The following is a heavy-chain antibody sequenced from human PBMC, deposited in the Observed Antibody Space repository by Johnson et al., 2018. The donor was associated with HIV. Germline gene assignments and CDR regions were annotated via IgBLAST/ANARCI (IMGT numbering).Heavy chain of an antibody. CDR1: GFTFSDYY. CDR2: ITSSGTSS. V-gene: IGHV3-11*04. Sequence: QVQLVESGGGLVQPGGSLRLSCAASGFTFSDYYMIWIRQAPGKGLEWLSYITSSGTSSYYADSVKGRLTISRDNAKNSLYLQMNSLRAEDTAVYFCARAINDAFDIWGQGTMVTVSP. CDR3: ARAINDAFDI. J-gene: IGHJ3*02.